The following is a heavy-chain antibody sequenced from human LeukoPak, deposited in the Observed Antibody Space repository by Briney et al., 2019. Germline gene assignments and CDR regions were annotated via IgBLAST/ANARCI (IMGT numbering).Heavy chain of an antibody. J-gene: IGHJ4*02. CDR2: ISFVGSDK. V-gene: IGHV3-30-3*01. CDR1: GFTFSNYA. CDR3: ARPRDGYTRGAFDY. Sequence: RGSLRLSCAASGFTFSNYAMRWVRQAPDKGVEWGALISFVGSDKYYADSVKGRFTSSRDDSKSTLYVEMSSLRAEDTAVYYCARPRDGYTRGAFDYWVQGTLVSVCS. D-gene: IGHD5-24*01.